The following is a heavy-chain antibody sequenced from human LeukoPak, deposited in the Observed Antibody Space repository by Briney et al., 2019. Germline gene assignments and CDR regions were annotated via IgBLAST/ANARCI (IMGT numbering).Heavy chain of an antibody. V-gene: IGHV4-34*01. D-gene: IGHD3-10*01. Sequence: KPSETLSLTCAVYGGSFSGYYWSWIRQPPGKGLEWIGEINHSGSTNYNPSLESRVTISVDTSKNQFSLKLSSVTAADTAVYYCARGMLFLITMVRGGRFDYWGQGTLVTVSS. CDR1: GGSFSGYY. CDR2: INHSGST. J-gene: IGHJ4*02. CDR3: ARGMLFLITMVRGGRFDY.